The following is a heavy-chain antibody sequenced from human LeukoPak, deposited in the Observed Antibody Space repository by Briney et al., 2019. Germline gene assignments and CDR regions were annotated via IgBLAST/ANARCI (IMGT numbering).Heavy chain of an antibody. CDR2: IIPIFGTA. V-gene: IGHV1-69*01. CDR1: GGTFSSYA. Sequence: ASVKVSCKASGGTFSSYAIGWVRQAPGQGLEWMGGIIPIFGTANYAQKFQGRVTITADESTSTAYMELSSLRSEDTAVYYCARTSYDYVWGSYRLFDYWGQGTLVTVSS. J-gene: IGHJ4*02. CDR3: ARTSYDYVWGSYRLFDY. D-gene: IGHD3-16*02.